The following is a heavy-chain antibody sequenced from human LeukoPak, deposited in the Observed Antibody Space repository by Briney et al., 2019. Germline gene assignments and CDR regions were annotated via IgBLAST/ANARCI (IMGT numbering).Heavy chain of an antibody. CDR1: GYTFTSYG. CDR2: ISAYNGNT. CDR3: ARDQGDGYNGEFDY. Sequence: ASVKVSCKASGYTFTSYGISWVRQAPGQGLEWMGWISAYNGNTNYAQKLQGRVTMTTDKSTSTAYMELRSLRSDDTAVYYCARDQGDGYNGEFDYWGQGTLVTVSS. D-gene: IGHD5-12*01. J-gene: IGHJ4*02. V-gene: IGHV1-18*01.